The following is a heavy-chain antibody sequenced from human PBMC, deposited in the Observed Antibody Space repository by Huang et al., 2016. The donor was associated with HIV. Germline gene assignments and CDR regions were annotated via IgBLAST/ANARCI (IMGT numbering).Heavy chain of an antibody. CDR3: TREFTTSVQFFDL. V-gene: IGHV3-30*04. J-gene: IGHJ4*02. D-gene: IGHD4-4*01. Sequence: QVKLVESGGGVVQPGISLRLSCAASGFTFRPYTFHWVRQAPGKGLDGGAGISYNGGKKFYADSVKGRFTISRDNSKNTVYLEVSSPRPEDSAVYYCTREFTTSVQFFDLWDQGTLVTVSS. CDR2: ISYNGGKK. CDR1: GFTFRPYT.